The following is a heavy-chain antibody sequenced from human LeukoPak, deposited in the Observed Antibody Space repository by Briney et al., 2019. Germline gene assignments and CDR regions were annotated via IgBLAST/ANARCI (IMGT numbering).Heavy chain of an antibody. J-gene: IGHJ4*02. CDR1: GFTFGSYS. V-gene: IGHV3-21*01. CDR2: ISSSSSYI. D-gene: IGHD1-26*01. Sequence: GGSLRLSCAASGFTFGSYSMNWVRQAPGKGLEWVSSISSSSSYIYYADSVKGRFTISRDNAKNSLYLQMNSLRAEDTAVYYCARGRGSYPYYFDYWGQGTLVTVSS. CDR3: ARGRGSYPYYFDY.